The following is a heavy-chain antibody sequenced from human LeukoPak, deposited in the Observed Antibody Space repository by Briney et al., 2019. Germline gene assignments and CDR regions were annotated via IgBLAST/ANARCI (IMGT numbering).Heavy chain of an antibody. CDR1: GGSISSGSYY. Sequence: SQTLSLTCTVSGGSISSGSYYWGWIRQPAGKGLEWIGRIYTSGSTNYNPSLKSRVTISVDTSKNQFSLKLSSVTAADTAVYYCARDPAGLQYYYYYMDVWGKGTTVTVSS. CDR3: ARDPAGLQYYYYYMDV. J-gene: IGHJ6*03. D-gene: IGHD4-11*01. CDR2: IYTSGST. V-gene: IGHV4-61*02.